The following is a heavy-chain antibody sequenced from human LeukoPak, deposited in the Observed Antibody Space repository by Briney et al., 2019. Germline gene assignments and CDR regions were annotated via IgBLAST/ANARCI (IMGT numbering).Heavy chain of an antibody. Sequence: SETLSLTCAVSDYSISSAYYWGWIRQPPGKGLEWIGSIYHSGSTDYNPSLKSRVTISVDTSKNQFSLKLRSVTAADTAVYYCARDQAYCGGDCYFDFWSQGTLVTVSS. D-gene: IGHD2-21*02. J-gene: IGHJ4*02. V-gene: IGHV4-38-2*02. CDR2: IYHSGST. CDR1: DYSISSAYY. CDR3: ARDQAYCGGDCYFDF.